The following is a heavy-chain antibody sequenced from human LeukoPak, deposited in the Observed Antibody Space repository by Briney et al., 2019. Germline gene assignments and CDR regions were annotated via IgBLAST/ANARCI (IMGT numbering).Heavy chain of an antibody. J-gene: IGHJ4*02. CDR3: ASPRSDLYSGYDDGYYFDY. D-gene: IGHD5-12*01. CDR2: ISYDGSNK. V-gene: IGHV3-30*04. Sequence: GGSLRLSCAASGFTFSSYAMLWVRPAPGKGLEWVADISYDGSNKYYADSVKGRFTISRDNSKNTLYLQMNSLRAEDTAVYYCASPRSDLYSGYDDGYYFDYWGQGTLVTVSS. CDR1: GFTFSSYA.